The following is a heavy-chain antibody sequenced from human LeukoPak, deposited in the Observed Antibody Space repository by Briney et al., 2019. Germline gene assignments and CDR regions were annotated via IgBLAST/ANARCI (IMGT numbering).Heavy chain of an antibody. V-gene: IGHV1-2*02. D-gene: IGHD3-22*01. CDR3: ARDWDYYDSSGYIDY. CDR2: INPNSGGT. Sequence: GASVKVSCKASGYTFTGYYMHWVRQAPGQGLEWMGWINPNSGGTNYAQKFQGRVTMTRDTSISTAYMELSRLRSDDTAVYYCARDWDYYDSSGYIDYWGQGTLVTVSS. J-gene: IGHJ4*02. CDR1: GYTFTGYY.